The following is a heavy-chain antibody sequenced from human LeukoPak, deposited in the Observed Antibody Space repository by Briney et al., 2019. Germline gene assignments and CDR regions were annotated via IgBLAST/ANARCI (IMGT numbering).Heavy chain of an antibody. CDR2: ISSSGST. D-gene: IGHD2-2*01. CDR3: AQLLHSMDV. Sequence: PSETLSLTCTVSGDSISSGDYYWSWIRQPAGKGLEWIGRISSSGSTNYNPSLKSRVTISVDTSKNQFSLKLSSVTAADTAVYYCAQLLHSMDVWGKGTTVTISS. V-gene: IGHV4-61*02. J-gene: IGHJ6*03. CDR1: GDSISSGDYY.